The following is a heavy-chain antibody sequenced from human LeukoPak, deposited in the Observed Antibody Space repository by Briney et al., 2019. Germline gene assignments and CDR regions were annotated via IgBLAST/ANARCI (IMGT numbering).Heavy chain of an antibody. CDR1: GYTFTSYY. V-gene: IGHV1-46*01. Sequence: AASVKVSCKASGYTFTSYYMHWVRQAPGQGLEWMGIINPSGGSTSYAQKFQGRVTMTRDTSTSTVYMELSSLRSEDTAVYYCARDYPNIVLMVYAIGYYYGMDVWGQGTTVTVSS. CDR2: INPSGGST. D-gene: IGHD2-8*01. CDR3: ARDYPNIVLMVYAIGYYYGMDV. J-gene: IGHJ6*02.